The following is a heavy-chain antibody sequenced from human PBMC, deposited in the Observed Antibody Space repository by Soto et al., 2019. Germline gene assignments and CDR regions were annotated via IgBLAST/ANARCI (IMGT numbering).Heavy chain of an antibody. D-gene: IGHD3-10*01. CDR3: ARDRYYGSGSYPDLFGY. CDR1: GFTFSSYS. CDR2: ISSSSSYI. Sequence: LRLSCAASGFTFSSYSMNWVRQAPGKGLEWVSSISSSSSYIYYADSVKGRFTISRDNAKNSLYLQMNSLRAEDTAVYYCARDRYYGSGSYPDLFGYWGQGTLVTVSS. V-gene: IGHV3-21*01. J-gene: IGHJ4*02.